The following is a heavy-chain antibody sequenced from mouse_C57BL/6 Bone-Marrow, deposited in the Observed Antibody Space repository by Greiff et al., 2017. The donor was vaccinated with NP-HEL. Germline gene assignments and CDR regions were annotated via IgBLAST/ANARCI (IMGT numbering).Heavy chain of an antibody. CDR3: ARQLRLRGYYYAMDY. CDR1: GFTFSSYP. J-gene: IGHJ4*01. V-gene: IGHV5-9*01. Sequence: EVMLVESGGGLVKPGGSLKLSCAASGFTFSSYPMSWVRQTPEKRLEWVATISGGGGNTYYPDSVKGRFTISRDNAKNTLYLQMSSLRSEDTALYYCARQLRLRGYYYAMDYWGQGTSVTVSS. CDR2: ISGGGGNT. D-gene: IGHD3-2*02.